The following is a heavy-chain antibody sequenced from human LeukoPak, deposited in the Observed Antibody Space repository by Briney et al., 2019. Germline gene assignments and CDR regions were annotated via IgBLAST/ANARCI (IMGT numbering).Heavy chain of an antibody. J-gene: IGHJ4*02. V-gene: IGHV3-21*01. D-gene: IGHD2-2*01. CDR3: ARDPWGGPADY. CDR1: GFSFSNSW. CDR2: ISSSSSYI. Sequence: GGSLGLSCVVSGFSFSNSWMNWVRQAPGKGLEWVSSISSSSSYIYYADSVKGRFTISRDNAKNSLYLQMNSLRAEDTAVYYCARDPWGGPADYWGQGTLVTVSS.